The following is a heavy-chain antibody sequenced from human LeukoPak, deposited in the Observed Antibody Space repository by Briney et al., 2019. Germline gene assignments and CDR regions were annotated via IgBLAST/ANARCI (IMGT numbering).Heavy chain of an antibody. CDR1: RYSISSGYY. V-gene: IGHV4-38-2*01. J-gene: IGHJ6*03. CDR2: IYHSGST. Sequence: SETLSLTCAVSRYSISSGYYWGWIRQPPGKGLEWIGSIYHSGSTYYSPSLKSRVTISVDTSKNQFSLKLSSVTAADTAVYYCAAGSSSTEPLLYYYYYMDVWGKGTTVTVSS. CDR3: AAGSSSTEPLLYYYYYMDV. D-gene: IGHD6-6*01.